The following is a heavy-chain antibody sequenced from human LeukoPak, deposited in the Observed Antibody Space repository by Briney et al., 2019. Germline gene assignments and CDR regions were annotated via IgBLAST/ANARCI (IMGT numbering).Heavy chain of an antibody. D-gene: IGHD2-15*01. CDR1: GFTFSSYA. Sequence: PGGSLRLSCAASGFTFSSYAMHWVRQAPGKGLEWVAVISYDGSNKYCADSVKGRFTISRDNSKNTLYLQMNSLRAEDTAVYYCARVDCSGGSCYYGDYWGQGTLVTVSS. V-gene: IGHV3-30*04. J-gene: IGHJ4*02. CDR3: ARVDCSGGSCYYGDY. CDR2: ISYDGSNK.